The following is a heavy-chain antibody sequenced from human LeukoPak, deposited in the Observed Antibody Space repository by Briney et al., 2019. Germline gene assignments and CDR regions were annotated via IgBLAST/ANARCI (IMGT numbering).Heavy chain of an antibody. J-gene: IGHJ4*02. D-gene: IGHD2-2*01. CDR2: INSDGSST. V-gene: IGHV3-74*01. CDR3: ARGLSGYASSLGY. CDR1: GFTFSSYW. Sequence: GGSLRLSCGASGFTFSSYWMHWVRQAPGKGLVWVSRINSDGSSTSYADSVRGRFSISRANAKNTLYLHMNRLRAEDTAVCYCARGLSGYASSLGYWGQGTLVTVSS.